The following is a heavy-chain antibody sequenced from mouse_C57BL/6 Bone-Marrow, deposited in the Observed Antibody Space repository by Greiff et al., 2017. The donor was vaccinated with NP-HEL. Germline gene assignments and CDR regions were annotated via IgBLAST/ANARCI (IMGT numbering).Heavy chain of an antibody. CDR2: IYPGNSGT. D-gene: IGHD2-1*01. CDR1: GYTFTSYW. CDR3: TYANYYYAMVY. Sequence: EVQLQQSGTVLARPGASVKMSCKTSGYTFTSYWMHWVKQRPGRGLEWIGAIYPGNSGTSYNQKFKGKAKLTAVTSASTAYMELSSLTTEDSAVSVYTYANYYYAMVYWGQGTSATVSS. J-gene: IGHJ4*01. V-gene: IGHV1-5*01.